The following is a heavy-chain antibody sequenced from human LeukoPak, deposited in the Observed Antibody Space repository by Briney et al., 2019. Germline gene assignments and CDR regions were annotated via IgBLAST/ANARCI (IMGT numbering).Heavy chain of an antibody. J-gene: IGHJ4*02. CDR2: IYTSGST. CDR1: GGSISSYY. D-gene: IGHD3-22*01. V-gene: IGHV4-4*07. Sequence: SETLSLTCTVSGGSISSYYWSWIRQPAGKGLEWIGRIYTSGSTNYNPSLKSRVTISVDTSKNQFSLKLSSVTAADTAVYYCARHSSGYYSPYFDYWGQGTLVTVSS. CDR3: ARHSSGYYSPYFDY.